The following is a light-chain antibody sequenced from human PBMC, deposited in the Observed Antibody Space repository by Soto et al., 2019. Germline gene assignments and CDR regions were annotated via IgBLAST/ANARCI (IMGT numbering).Light chain of an antibody. Sequence: DIQMTQSPSSLSASVGDRVTITCRASQSISSYLNWYQQKPGKAPKLLIYAASSLQSGVPSRFSGSGSGTDFTLTISSLQPEDFANYYCQQSYSTPLCTLGPGTKVDI. CDR1: QSISSY. J-gene: IGKJ3*01. CDR2: AAS. V-gene: IGKV1-39*01. CDR3: QQSYSTPLCT.